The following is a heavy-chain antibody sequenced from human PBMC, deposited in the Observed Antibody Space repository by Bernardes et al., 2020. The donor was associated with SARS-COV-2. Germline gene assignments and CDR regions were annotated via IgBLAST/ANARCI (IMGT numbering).Heavy chain of an antibody. CDR3: ARDPFGENWYKIGDY. J-gene: IGHJ4*02. CDR2: INSRSKGI. V-gene: IGHV3-48*01. CDR1: GFTFSDYS. Sequence: GGSLRLSCAAFGFTFSDYSMNWVRQAPGKGLEWVSYINSRSKGIYYADSVKGRFTISRDNAKKLLYLQMNSLRAEDTAVYYCARDPFGENWYKIGDYWGQGTLVTVSS. D-gene: IGHD1-1*01.